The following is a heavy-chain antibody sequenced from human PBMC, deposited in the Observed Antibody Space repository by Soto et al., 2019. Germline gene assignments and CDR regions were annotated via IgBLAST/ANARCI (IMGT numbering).Heavy chain of an antibody. Sequence: GGSLRLSCAASGFTFSSYSMNWVRQAPGKGLEWVSSISSSSSYIYYADSVKGRFTISRDNAKNSLYLQMNSLRAEDTAVYYCASEYGDYAGSGMDFWGQGTPVTVSS. CDR2: ISSSSSYI. D-gene: IGHD4-17*01. CDR1: GFTFSSYS. J-gene: IGHJ6*02. V-gene: IGHV3-21*01. CDR3: ASEYGDYAGSGMDF.